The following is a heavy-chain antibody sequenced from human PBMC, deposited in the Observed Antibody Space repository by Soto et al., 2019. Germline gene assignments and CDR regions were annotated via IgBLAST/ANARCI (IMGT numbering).Heavy chain of an antibody. CDR1: GGTFSSYT. CDR3: ARVIGESPGWFDP. V-gene: IGHV1-69*02. D-gene: IGHD2-21*01. CDR2: IIPILGIA. J-gene: IGHJ5*02. Sequence: QVQLVQSGAEVKKPGSSVKVSCKASGGTFSSYTISWVRQAPGQGLEWMGRIIPILGIANYAQKFQGRVTITADKSTSTAYMELRSLRSEDTAVYYCARVIGESPGWFDPWGQGTLVTVSS.